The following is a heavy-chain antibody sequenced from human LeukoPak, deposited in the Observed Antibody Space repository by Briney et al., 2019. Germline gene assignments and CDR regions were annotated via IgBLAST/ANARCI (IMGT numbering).Heavy chain of an antibody. V-gene: IGHV3-23*01. D-gene: IGHD6-13*01. CDR3: ARDASSWYY. CDR2: ISVSGGST. Sequence: GGSLRLSCAASGFTFSSYAMAWVRQAPGKGLEWVSTISVSGGSTYYADSVKGRFTISRDNSKNTLYLQMNSLRVEDTAIYYCARDASSWYYWGQGTLVTVSS. J-gene: IGHJ4*02. CDR1: GFTFSSYA.